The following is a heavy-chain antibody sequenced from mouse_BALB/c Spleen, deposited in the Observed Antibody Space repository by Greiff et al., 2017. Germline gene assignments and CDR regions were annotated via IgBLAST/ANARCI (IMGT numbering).Heavy chain of an antibody. Sequence: VQLQQSGPELVKPGASVKISCKASGYAFSSSWMNWVKQRPGQGLEWIGRIYPGDGDTNYNGKFKGKATLTADKSSSTAYMQLSSLTSVDSAVYCCARGPAMITTGFAYWGQGTLVTVSA. CDR1: GYAFSSSW. CDR2: IYPGDGDT. J-gene: IGHJ3*01. CDR3: ARGPAMITTGFAY. D-gene: IGHD2-4*01. V-gene: IGHV1-82*01.